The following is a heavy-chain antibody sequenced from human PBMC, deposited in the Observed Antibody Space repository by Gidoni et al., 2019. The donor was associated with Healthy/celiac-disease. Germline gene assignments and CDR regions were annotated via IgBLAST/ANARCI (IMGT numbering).Heavy chain of an antibody. V-gene: IGHV1-18*01. CDR2: ISAYSGNT. Sequence: QVQLVQSGAEVKKHGASVKVSCKASGYTFTSHGISWVRQAPGQGLEWLGWISAYSGNTNYAQKLQGRVTMTTDTSTSTAYMELRSLRSDDTAVYYCARVGSALEWLSALGYYYYGMDVWGQGTTVTVSS. CDR3: ARVGSALEWLSALGYYYYGMDV. D-gene: IGHD3-3*01. J-gene: IGHJ6*02. CDR1: GYTFTSHG.